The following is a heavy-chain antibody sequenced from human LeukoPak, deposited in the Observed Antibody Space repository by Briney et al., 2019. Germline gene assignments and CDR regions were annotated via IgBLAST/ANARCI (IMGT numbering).Heavy chain of an antibody. V-gene: IGHV3-48*03. J-gene: IGHJ4*02. CDR1: GYTFGDYA. D-gene: IGHD5-12*01. CDR3: ARDWDSGYDTYYFDY. CDR2: ISSSGSTK. Sequence: PGGSLRLSCTGSGYTFGDYAMSWVRQSPGKGLEWVSYISSSGSTKYYADSVKGRFTISRDNAKNSLFLQMNSLRAEDTAVYYCARDWDSGYDTYYFDYWGQGTLVTVSS.